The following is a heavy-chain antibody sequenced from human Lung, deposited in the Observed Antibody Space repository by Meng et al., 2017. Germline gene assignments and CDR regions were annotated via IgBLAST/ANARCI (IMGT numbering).Heavy chain of an antibody. J-gene: IGHJ4*02. CDR1: GFTFRSYW. Sequence: EVQLVESGGGLVQPGGSLRLSCAASGFTFRSYWMHWVRQAPGKGLVWVSRIRGDGGSIVYADSVKGRFTISRDNAKNTLFLQMNSLRAEDTAVYYCARESGYFEYWGQGILVTVFS. CDR3: ARESGYFEY. V-gene: IGHV3-74*03. CDR2: IRGDGGSI.